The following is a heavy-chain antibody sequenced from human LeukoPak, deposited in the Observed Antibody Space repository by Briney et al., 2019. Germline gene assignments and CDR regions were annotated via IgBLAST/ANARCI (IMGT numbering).Heavy chain of an antibody. CDR2: ISGSGGST. Sequence: SGGTLRLSCGASGFTFSSYAMSWVRKAPGKGLEWVSAISGSGGSTYYADSVKGRFTISRDNSKNTLYLQMNSLRAEDTAVYYCAKAYWEPHDAFDIWGQGTMVTVSS. CDR1: GFTFSSYA. CDR3: AKAYWEPHDAFDI. D-gene: IGHD1-26*01. V-gene: IGHV3-23*01. J-gene: IGHJ3*02.